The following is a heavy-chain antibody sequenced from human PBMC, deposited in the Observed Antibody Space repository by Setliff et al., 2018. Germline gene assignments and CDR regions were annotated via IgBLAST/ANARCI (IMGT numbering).Heavy chain of an antibody. J-gene: IGHJ4*02. CDR1: GDSISNDYW. D-gene: IGHD1-1*01. V-gene: IGHV4-4*02. CDR3: ARGVRTGHLDF. CDR2: INQSATT. Sequence: SETLSLTCAVSGDSISNDYWWSWVRQPPERELEWIGEINQSATTNYNPPLKGRATISVDNSENQSSLNLNSATVADTAVYFCARGVRTGHLDFWGQGTLVTVSS.